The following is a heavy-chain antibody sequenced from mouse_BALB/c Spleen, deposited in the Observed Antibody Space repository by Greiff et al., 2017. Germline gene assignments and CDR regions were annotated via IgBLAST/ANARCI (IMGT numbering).Heavy chain of an antibody. CDR3: ARTGNGYWYFDV. J-gene: IGHJ1*01. CDR2: ISSGSSTN. CDR1: GFTFSSFG. Sequence: EVQLVESGGGLVQPGGSRKLSCAASGFTFSSFGMHWVRQAPEKGLEWVAYISSGSSTNYYADTVKGRFTISRDNPKHTLFLKMTSLRSEDTAMYYCARTGNGYWYFDVWGEGTTVTVSA. V-gene: IGHV5-17*02.